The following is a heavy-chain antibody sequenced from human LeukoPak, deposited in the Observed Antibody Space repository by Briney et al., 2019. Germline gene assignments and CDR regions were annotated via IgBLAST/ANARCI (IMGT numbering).Heavy chain of an antibody. CDR1: AGSVTTGSYY. Sequence: SETLSLTCTVSAGSVTTGSYYWSWIRQPAGKGLEWIGREYFSAYTNYNTSLRSRVAISTDTSRNQFSLKLTSVTAADTAIYYCARGQCTSTSCDPGHFDLWGQGTQVTVSS. D-gene: IGHD2-2*01. V-gene: IGHV4-61*10. CDR2: EYFSAYT. CDR3: ARGQCTSTSCDPGHFDL. J-gene: IGHJ4*02.